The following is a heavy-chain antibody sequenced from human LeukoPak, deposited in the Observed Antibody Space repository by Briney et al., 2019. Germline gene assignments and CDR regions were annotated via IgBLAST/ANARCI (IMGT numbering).Heavy chain of an antibody. V-gene: IGHV4-59*01. D-gene: IGHD2-15*01. J-gene: IGHJ4*02. CDR2: IYYSGST. CDR1: GGSISSYY. CDR3: ARDRGYCSGGGCYPFDY. Sequence: SETLSLTCTVSGGSISSYYWSWIRQPPGKGLEWIGYIYYSGSTNYNPSLKSRVTISVDTSKNQFSLKLSSVTAADTAVYYCARDRGYCSGGGCYPFDYWGQGTLVTVSS.